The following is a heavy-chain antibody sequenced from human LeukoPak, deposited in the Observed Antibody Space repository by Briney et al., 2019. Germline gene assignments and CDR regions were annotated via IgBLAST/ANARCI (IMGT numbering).Heavy chain of an antibody. J-gene: IGHJ3*02. CDR2: ISYDGSNK. V-gene: IGHV3-30*18. D-gene: IGHD5-18*01. Sequence: GGSLRLSCAASGFTFSSYSMNWVRQAPGKGLEWVAVISYDGSNKYYADSVKGRFTISRDNSKNTLYLQMNSLRAEDTAVYYCAKIGVDTAIFDAFDIWGQGTMVTVSS. CDR3: AKIGVDTAIFDAFDI. CDR1: GFTFSSYS.